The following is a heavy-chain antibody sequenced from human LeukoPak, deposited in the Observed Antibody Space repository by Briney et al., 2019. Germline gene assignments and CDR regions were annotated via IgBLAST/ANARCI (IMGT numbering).Heavy chain of an antibody. D-gene: IGHD5-12*01. CDR3: ARDLRNWGYVFDY. V-gene: IGHV3-48*04. Sequence: TGGSLRLSCAASGFTFSSFTMNWVRQAPGKGLEWLSYISSGSVTIYYADSVKGRFTVSRDNAKNSLYLQMNSLRAEDTAMYYCARDLRNWGYVFDYWGQGTLVTVSS. CDR1: GFTFSSFT. J-gene: IGHJ4*02. CDR2: ISSGSVTI.